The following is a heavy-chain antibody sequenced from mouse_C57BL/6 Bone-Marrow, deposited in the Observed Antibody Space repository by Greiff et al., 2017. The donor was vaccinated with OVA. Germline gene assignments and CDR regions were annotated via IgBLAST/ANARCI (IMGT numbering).Heavy chain of an antibody. CDR2: ISSGGDYI. D-gene: IGHD1-1*01. V-gene: IGHV5-9-1*02. Sequence: DVMLVESGEGLVKPGGSLKLSCAASGFTFSSYAMSWVRQTPEQRLEWVAYISSGGDYIYYADTVKGRFTISRDNARNTLYLQMSSLKSEDTAMYYCTRHGRGEWYFDVWGTGTTVTVSS. CDR3: TRHGRGEWYFDV. CDR1: GFTFSSYA. J-gene: IGHJ1*03.